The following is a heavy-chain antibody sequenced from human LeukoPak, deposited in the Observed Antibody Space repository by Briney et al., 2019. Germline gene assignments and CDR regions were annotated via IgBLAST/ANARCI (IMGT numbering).Heavy chain of an antibody. CDR2: IYTSGST. V-gene: IGHV4-61*02. CDR3: ARERDDFWSGIPRSDAFDI. CDR1: GGSISSGRYY. J-gene: IGHJ3*02. D-gene: IGHD3-3*01. Sequence: PSETLSLTCTVSGGSISSGRYYWSWIRQPAGKGLEWIGRIYTSGSTNYNPSLKSRVTISVDTSKNQFSLKLSSVTAADTAVYYCARERDDFWSGIPRSDAFDIWGQGTMVTVSS.